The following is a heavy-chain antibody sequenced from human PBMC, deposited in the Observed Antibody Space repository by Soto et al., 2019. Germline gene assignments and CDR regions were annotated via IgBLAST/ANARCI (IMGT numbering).Heavy chain of an antibody. D-gene: IGHD1-1*01. J-gene: IGHJ4*02. V-gene: IGHV3-48*02. CDR2: MSGSNRTI. Sequence: LRLSFAASGFVFSRYSMNWVRQAPRRGLEGLSYMSGSNRTIYYADTVKGRFTSSSDNPKNSMYLQRNSLRDEDTAIYYGSIDPDTPHDRFFNCWGQGTLVTVSS. CDR3: SIDPDTPHDRFFNC. CDR1: GFVFSRYS.